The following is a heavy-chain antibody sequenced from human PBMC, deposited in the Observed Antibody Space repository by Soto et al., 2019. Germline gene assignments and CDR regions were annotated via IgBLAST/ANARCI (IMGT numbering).Heavy chain of an antibody. CDR1: GFTFSSYA. CDR3: AKPQGIEVAGTFHWFDP. J-gene: IGHJ5*02. D-gene: IGHD6-19*01. V-gene: IGHV3-23*01. Sequence: EVQLLESGGGLVQPGGSLRLSCAASGFTFSSYAMSWVRQAPGKGLEWVSAISGSGGSTYYADSVKGRFTISRDNSKNPLYIQMTSLRAEDTAVYYCAKPQGIEVAGTFHWFDPWGQGTLVTVSS. CDR2: ISGSGGST.